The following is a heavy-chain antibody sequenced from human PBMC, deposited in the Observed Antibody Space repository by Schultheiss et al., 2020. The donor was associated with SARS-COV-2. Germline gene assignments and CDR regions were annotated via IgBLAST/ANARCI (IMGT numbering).Heavy chain of an antibody. V-gene: IGHV3-15*01. CDR2: IKSKTDGGTT. CDR1: GFTFSNAW. D-gene: IGHD1-26*01. CDR3: AAGVGTSDFDY. J-gene: IGHJ4*02. Sequence: GGSLRLSCAASGFTFSNAWMSWVRQAPGKGLEWVGRIKSKTDGGTTDYAAPVKGRFTISRDDSKNTLYLQMSSLKTEDTAVYFCAAGVGTSDFDYWGQGTLVTVSS.